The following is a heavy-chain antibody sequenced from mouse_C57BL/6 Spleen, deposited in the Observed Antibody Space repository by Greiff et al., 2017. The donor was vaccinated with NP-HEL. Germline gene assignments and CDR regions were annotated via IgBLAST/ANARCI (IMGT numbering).Heavy chain of an antibody. CDR3: ARGGKWGNYFDY. J-gene: IGHJ2*01. Sequence: DVKLVESEGGLVQPGSSMKLPCTPSGLTLSDYYLAWFRQVPEKGLEWVANSNYDGSSTYYLDSLNSRFIISRDNAKNTLYLQMSSLKSEDTATYYCARGGKWGNYFDYWGQGTTLTVSS. CDR2: SNYDGSST. CDR1: GLTLSDYY. V-gene: IGHV5-16*01.